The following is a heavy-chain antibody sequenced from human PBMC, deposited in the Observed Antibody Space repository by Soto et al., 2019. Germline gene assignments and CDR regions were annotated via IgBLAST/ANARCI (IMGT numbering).Heavy chain of an antibody. Sequence: ASVKVSCKASGYTFTSYGISWVRQAPGQGLEWMGWISAYNGNTNYAQKLQGRVTMTTDTSTSTAYMELRSLRSDDTAVYYCARAGYCGGDCSYYYYYYYMDVWGKGTTVTVSS. V-gene: IGHV1-18*01. CDR1: GYTFTSYG. J-gene: IGHJ6*03. D-gene: IGHD2-21*01. CDR2: ISAYNGNT. CDR3: ARAGYCGGDCSYYYYYYYMDV.